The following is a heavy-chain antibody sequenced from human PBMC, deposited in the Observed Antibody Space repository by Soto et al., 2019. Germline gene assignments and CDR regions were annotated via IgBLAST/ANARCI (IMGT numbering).Heavy chain of an antibody. Sequence: GGSLRLSCAASGFTFSSYSMNWVRQAPGKGLEWVSYISSATTTTYYADSVKGRFTISRDNSKNTLYLQMNSLRAEDTAVYYCAKSWSYFDYWGQGTLVTVSS. J-gene: IGHJ4*02. CDR1: GFTFSSYS. CDR3: AKSWSYFDY. V-gene: IGHV3-48*01. CDR2: ISSATTTT.